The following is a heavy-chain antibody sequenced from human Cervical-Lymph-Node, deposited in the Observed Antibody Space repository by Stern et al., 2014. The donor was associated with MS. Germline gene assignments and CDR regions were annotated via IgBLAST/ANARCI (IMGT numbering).Heavy chain of an antibody. CDR2: ISAYNGNT. V-gene: IGHV1-18*01. J-gene: IGHJ6*02. CDR3: ARGVPVQLEVWYYYYGMDV. CDR1: GSTFTSYG. D-gene: IGHD1-1*01. Sequence: VQLEESGAEVKKPGASVKVSCKASGSTFTSYGISWVRQAPGQGLEWMGWISAYNGNTNSAQKLQGRVTMTTDTSTSTAYMELRSLRSDDTAVYYCARGVPVQLEVWYYYYGMDVWGQGTTVTVSS.